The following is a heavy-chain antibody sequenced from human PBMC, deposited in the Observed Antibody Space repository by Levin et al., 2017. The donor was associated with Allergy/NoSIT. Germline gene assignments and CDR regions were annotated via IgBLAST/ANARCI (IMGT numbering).Heavy chain of an antibody. V-gene: IGHV3-53*01. CDR2: IYSGGST. CDR1: GFTVSSNY. J-gene: IGHJ2*01. D-gene: IGHD5-12*01. CDR3: ARASGYDFLWYFDL. Sequence: GESLKISCAASGFTVSSNYMTWVRQAPGKGLEWVSVIYSGGSTYYADSVMGRFTISRDNSKNTLYLQMNSLRAEDTAVYYCARASGYDFLWYFDLWGRGTLVTVSS.